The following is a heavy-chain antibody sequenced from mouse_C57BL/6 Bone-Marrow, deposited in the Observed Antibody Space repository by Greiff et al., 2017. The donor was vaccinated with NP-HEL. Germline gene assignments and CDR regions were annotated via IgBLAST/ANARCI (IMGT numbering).Heavy chain of an antibody. CDR3: ASGYSNYEGNY. J-gene: IGHJ2*01. CDR1: GYAFSSSW. V-gene: IGHV1-82*01. CDR2: IYPGDGDT. Sequence: VQLQQSGPELVKPGASVKISCKASGYAFSSSWMNWVKQRPGKGLEWIGRIYPGDGDTNYNGKFKGKATLTADKSSSTAYMQLSSLTSEDSAVYFCASGYSNYEGNYWGQGTTLTVSS. D-gene: IGHD2-5*01.